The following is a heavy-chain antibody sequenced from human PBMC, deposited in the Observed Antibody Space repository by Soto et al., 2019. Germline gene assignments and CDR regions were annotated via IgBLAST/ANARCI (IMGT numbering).Heavy chain of an antibody. V-gene: IGHV4-34*01. D-gene: IGHD6-19*01. CDR1: GGYFSGYY. CDR2: INHSGST. Sequence: SETLSLTCAVYGGYFSGYYWSWIRQPPGKGLEWIGEINHSGSTNYNPSLKSRVTISVDTSKNQFSLKLSSVTAADTAVYYCARGSRIAVAGTGHWFDPWGQGTLVTVSS. CDR3: ARGSRIAVAGTGHWFDP. J-gene: IGHJ5*02.